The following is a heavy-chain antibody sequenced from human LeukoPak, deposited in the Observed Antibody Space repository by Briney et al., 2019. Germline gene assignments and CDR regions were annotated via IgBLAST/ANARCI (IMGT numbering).Heavy chain of an antibody. Sequence: GGSLRLSCAASGFTFSSYAMHWVRQAPGKGLEWVAVISYDGSNKYYADSVKGRFTISRGNSKNTLYLQMNSLRAEDTAVYYCARGDYGDYSLDYWGQGTLVTVSS. V-gene: IGHV3-30-3*01. CDR1: GFTFSSYA. CDR2: ISYDGSNK. CDR3: ARGDYGDYSLDY. J-gene: IGHJ4*02. D-gene: IGHD4-17*01.